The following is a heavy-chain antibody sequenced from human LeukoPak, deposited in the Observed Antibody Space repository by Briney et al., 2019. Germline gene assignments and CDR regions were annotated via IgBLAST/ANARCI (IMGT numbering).Heavy chain of an antibody. J-gene: IGHJ4*02. CDR3: AKDKDAYYDSLHY. V-gene: IGHV3-9*01. Sequence: GRSLRLSFAASGFTFDDYAMHWIRQAPGKGLEWVSGISWNSGSISYADSVKGRFTITRDNAKNSLYLQMNSLRPEDTAFYYCAKDKDAYYDSLHYWGQGTLVTVSS. D-gene: IGHD3-22*01. CDR2: ISWNSGSI. CDR1: GFTFDDYA.